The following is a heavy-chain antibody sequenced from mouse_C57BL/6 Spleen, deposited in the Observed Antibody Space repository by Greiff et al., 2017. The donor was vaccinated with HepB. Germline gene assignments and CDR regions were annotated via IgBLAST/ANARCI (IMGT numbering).Heavy chain of an antibody. V-gene: IGHV1-69*01. CDR3: ARSYSGSSYQAWFAY. J-gene: IGHJ3*01. D-gene: IGHD1-1*01. Sequence: QVQLQQPGAELVMPGASVKLSCKASGYTFTSYWLPWVKQRPGQGLEWIGEIDPSDSYTNYNQKFKGKSTLTVDKSSSTAYMQLSSLTSEDSAVYYCARSYSGSSYQAWFAYWGQGTLVTVSA. CDR2: IDPSDSYT. CDR1: GYTFTSYW.